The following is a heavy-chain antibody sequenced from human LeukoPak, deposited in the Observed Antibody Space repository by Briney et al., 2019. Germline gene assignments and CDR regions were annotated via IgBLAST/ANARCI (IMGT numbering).Heavy chain of an antibody. V-gene: IGHV4-30-2*01. CDR1: GGSISSGGYY. J-gene: IGHJ3*02. CDR2: IYHSGST. D-gene: IGHD3-3*01. Sequence: SETLSLTCTVSGGSISSGGYYWSWIRQPPGKGLEWIGYIYHSGSTYYNPSLKSRVTISVDRSKNQFSLKLSSVTAADTAVYYCARETSFWSGYPDAFDIWGQGTMVTVSS. CDR3: ARETSFWSGYPDAFDI.